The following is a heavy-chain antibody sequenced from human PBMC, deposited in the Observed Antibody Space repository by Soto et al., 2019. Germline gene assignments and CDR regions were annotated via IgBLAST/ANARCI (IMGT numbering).Heavy chain of an antibody. Sequence: GGSLRLSCAASGFTFSSYTMNWVRQAPGKGLEWVSDINSGGRTYYADSVKGRFAISRDDSKNTLYLQIISLRAEDTAVYYCAKDLRPDGVWDFDYWGQGTLVTVSS. CDR3: AKDLRPDGVWDFDY. J-gene: IGHJ4*02. CDR1: GFTFSSYT. V-gene: IGHV3-23*01. D-gene: IGHD4-17*01. CDR2: INSGGRT.